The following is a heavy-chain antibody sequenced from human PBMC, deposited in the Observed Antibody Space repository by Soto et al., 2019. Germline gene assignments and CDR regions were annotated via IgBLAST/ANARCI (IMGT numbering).Heavy chain of an antibody. Sequence: SETLSLTCTVSGGSISSGGYYWSWIRQHPGKGLEWIGYIYYSGSTYYNPSLKSRVTISVDTSKNQFSLKLSSVTAADTAVYYCARGTSFGVGERFWFDPWGQGTLVTVSS. CDR3: ARGTSFGVGERFWFDP. V-gene: IGHV4-31*03. D-gene: IGHD3-3*01. CDR2: IYYSGST. J-gene: IGHJ5*02. CDR1: GGSISSGGYY.